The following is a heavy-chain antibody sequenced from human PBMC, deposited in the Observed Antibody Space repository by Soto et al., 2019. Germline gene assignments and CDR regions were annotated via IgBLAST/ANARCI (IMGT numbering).Heavy chain of an antibody. CDR1: GGSFSGYY. J-gene: IGHJ4*02. D-gene: IGHD3-10*01. CDR3: AGAMVRGVRRFDY. CDR2: INHSGST. Sequence: QVQLQQWGAGLLKPSETLSLTCAVYGGSFSGYYWSWIRQPPGKGLEWIGEINHSGSTNYNPSLKARVTISVARSKHQFSLKLSAVTAADTAVYYCAGAMVRGVRRFDYWGQGTLVTVSS. V-gene: IGHV4-34*01.